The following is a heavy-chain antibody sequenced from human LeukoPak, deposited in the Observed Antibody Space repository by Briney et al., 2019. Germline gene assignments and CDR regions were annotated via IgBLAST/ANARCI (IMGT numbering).Heavy chain of an antibody. J-gene: IGHJ4*02. CDR2: ISAYNGNT. Sequence: ASVKVSCKASGYTFTSYGISWVRQAPGQGLEWMGWISAYNGNTNYAQKLQGRVTMTTDTSTSTAYMELRSLRSDDTAVYYCARFTFGENPKTFDYWGQGTLATVSS. CDR3: ARFTFGENPKTFDY. V-gene: IGHV1-18*01. CDR1: GYTFTSYG. D-gene: IGHD3-16*01.